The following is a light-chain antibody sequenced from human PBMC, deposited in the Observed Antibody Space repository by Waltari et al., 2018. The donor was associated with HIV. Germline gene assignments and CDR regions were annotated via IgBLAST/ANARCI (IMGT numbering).Light chain of an antibody. CDR3: SSCSGSKNLLL. CDR2: EVN. V-gene: IGLV2-8*01. Sequence: SALTQPPSASGSPGQSVTISCTGTSSDIGAYNYVSWYQQRPGKAPKLMIFEVNTRPPGVPHRVSGSKSDNTASLTVAGLQAEDAADYFCSSCSGSKNLLLFAGVTTLT. J-gene: IGLJ2*01. CDR1: SSDIGAYNY.